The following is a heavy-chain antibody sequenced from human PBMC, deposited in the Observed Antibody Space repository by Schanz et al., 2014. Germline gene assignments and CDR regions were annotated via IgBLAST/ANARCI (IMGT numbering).Heavy chain of an antibody. CDR1: GYTFTGHY. CDR2: INPNSGGT. J-gene: IGHJ6*02. D-gene: IGHD6-13*01. V-gene: IGHV1-2*06. CDR3: ARDGHSSNWRSYFFYGLDV. Sequence: QVQLVQSGAEVKKPGASVKVSCKASGYTFTGHYMHWVRQAPGQGLEWMGRINPNSGGTNYAQKFQGRVTMTWDPSTSPAYMELRRLRSDDTAIYYCARDGHSSNWRSYFFYGLDVWGQGTTVTVSS.